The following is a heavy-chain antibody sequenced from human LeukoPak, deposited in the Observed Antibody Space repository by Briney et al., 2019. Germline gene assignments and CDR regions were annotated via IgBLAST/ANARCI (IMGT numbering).Heavy chain of an antibody. CDR3: ARGGYSSSLFDY. CDR1: GGTFSSYA. D-gene: IGHD6-13*01. CDR2: IIPIFGTA. Sequence: SVKVSCKASGGTFSSYAISWVRQAPGQGLEWMGGIIPIFGTADYAQKFQGRVTITTDESTSTAYMELSSLRSEDTAVYYCARGGYSSSLFDYWGQGTLVTVSS. J-gene: IGHJ4*02. V-gene: IGHV1-69*05.